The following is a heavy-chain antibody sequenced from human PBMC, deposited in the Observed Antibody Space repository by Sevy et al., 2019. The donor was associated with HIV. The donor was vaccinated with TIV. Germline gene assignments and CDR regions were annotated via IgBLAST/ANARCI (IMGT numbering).Heavy chain of an antibody. V-gene: IGHV3-48*03. CDR1: GFAFSSYD. CDR3: ARDLPPSATIVPHFDY. D-gene: IGHD1-26*01. Sequence: GGSLRLSCAASGFAFSSYDMHWVRQAPGKGLEWVLYITSSGTTINYADSVKGRFTISRDNAKNSLYLQMNSLRVEDTAVYYCARDLPPSATIVPHFDYWGRNPGHRLL. J-gene: IGHJ4*01. CDR2: ITSSGTTI.